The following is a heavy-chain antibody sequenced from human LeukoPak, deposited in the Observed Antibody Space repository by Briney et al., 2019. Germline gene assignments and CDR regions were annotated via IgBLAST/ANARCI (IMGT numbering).Heavy chain of an antibody. V-gene: IGHV3-48*01. CDR3: ARGSTYYDSSGQVPFDY. J-gene: IGHJ4*02. Sequence: GGSLRLSCAAPGFTFSTYSMNWVRQAPGKGLEWVSYISSSSSTIYYANSVKGRFTISRDNAKNSLYLQMNSLRAEDTAVYYCARGSTYYDSSGQVPFDYWGQGTLVTVSS. CDR2: ISSSSSTI. CDR1: GFTFSTYS. D-gene: IGHD3-22*01.